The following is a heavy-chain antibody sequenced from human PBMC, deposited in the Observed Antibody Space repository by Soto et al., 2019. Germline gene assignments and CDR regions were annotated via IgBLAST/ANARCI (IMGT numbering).Heavy chain of an antibody. Sequence: GGSLRLSCAASGFTVSSNYMSWVRQAPGKGLEWVSVLYSGGSTYYADSVKGRFTISRDNSKNTLYLQMNSLRAEDTAVYYCARAWGNWYFDLWGRGTLVTVSS. CDR1: GFTVSSNY. J-gene: IGHJ2*01. CDR3: ARAWGNWYFDL. D-gene: IGHD3-16*01. CDR2: LYSGGST. V-gene: IGHV3-66*01.